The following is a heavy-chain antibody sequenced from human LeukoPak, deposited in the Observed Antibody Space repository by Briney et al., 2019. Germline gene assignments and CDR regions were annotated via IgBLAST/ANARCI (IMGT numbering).Heavy chain of an antibody. CDR3: ARDRYDYSNYVGLPIFDS. Sequence: SVKVSCKASGGTFSSYAISWVGQAAGQGLEWMGGIIPIFGTANYAQKFQGRVTITADESSSTAYMALSSLRSEDTAVYSCARDRYDYSNYVGLPIFDSWGQGTLVTVSS. D-gene: IGHD4-11*01. V-gene: IGHV1-69*13. CDR1: GGTFSSYA. J-gene: IGHJ4*02. CDR2: IIPIFGTA.